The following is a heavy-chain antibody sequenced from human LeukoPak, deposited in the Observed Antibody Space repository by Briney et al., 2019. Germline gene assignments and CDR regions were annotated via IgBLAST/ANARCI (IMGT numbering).Heavy chain of an antibody. D-gene: IGHD1-26*01. J-gene: IGHJ3*02. V-gene: IGHV3-30*02. CDR1: GFTFSNFG. CDR2: IRYDGSNK. Sequence: AGGSLRLSCAASGFTFSNFGMHWVRQAPGKGLVWVALIRYDGSNKYYADSVKVRFTISRDNSKNTLSLQMISLRAEDTAVYYCAKTTIVGVTVDAFDIWGQGTMVTVSS. CDR3: AKTTIVGVTVDAFDI.